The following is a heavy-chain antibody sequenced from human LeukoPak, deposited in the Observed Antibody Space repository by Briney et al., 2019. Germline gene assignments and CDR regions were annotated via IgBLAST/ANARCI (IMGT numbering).Heavy chain of an antibody. Sequence: GGSLRFSCAGSGFTFSSYGMHWVPQAPGKGLKWVAVIWYDGSNKYYADSVKGRFTISRDNSKNTLYLQMNSLRAEDTAVYYCARGPQYSSSYDYWGQGTLVIVSS. CDR2: IWYDGSNK. D-gene: IGHD6-13*01. CDR3: ARGPQYSSSYDY. V-gene: IGHV3-33*01. J-gene: IGHJ4*02. CDR1: GFTFSSYG.